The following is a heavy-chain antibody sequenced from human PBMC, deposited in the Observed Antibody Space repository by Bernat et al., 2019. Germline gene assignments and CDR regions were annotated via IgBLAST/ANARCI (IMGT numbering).Heavy chain of an antibody. J-gene: IGHJ4*02. CDR1: GFTFSSYE. D-gene: IGHD2-15*01. CDR2: ISSSGSTI. CDR3: ARDSLGYCSGGSCYSVY. Sequence: EVQLVESGGGLVQPGGSLRLSCAASGFTFSSYEMNWVRQAPGKGLEWVSYISSSGSTISSAASVKGRFTISRDNAKNSLYLQMNSLRAEDTAVYYCARDSLGYCSGGSCYSVYWGQGTLVTVSS. V-gene: IGHV3-48*03.